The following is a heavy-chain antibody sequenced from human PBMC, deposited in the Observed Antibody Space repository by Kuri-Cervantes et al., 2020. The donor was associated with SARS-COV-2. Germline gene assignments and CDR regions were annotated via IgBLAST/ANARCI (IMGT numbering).Heavy chain of an antibody. J-gene: IGHJ5*02. CDR1: GYTFTSYG. CDR3: ATGSVLYRSSVDWFDP. CDR2: VSAYNGNT. D-gene: IGHD3-10*01. V-gene: IGHV1-18*01. Sequence: ASVKVSCKASGYTFTSYGISWVRQAPGQGLEWMGWVSAYNGNTNYAQKLQGRVTMTTGTSTSTAYMELRSLRSDDTAVYYCATGSVLYRSSVDWFDPWGQGTLVTVSS.